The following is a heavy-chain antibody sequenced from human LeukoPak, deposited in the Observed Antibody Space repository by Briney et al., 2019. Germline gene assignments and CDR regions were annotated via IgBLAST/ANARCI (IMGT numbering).Heavy chain of an antibody. J-gene: IGHJ4*02. CDR2: MNPNSGNT. CDR1: GYTFTSYD. V-gene: IGHV1-8*01. D-gene: IGHD3-9*01. Sequence: ASVKVSCKASGYTFTSYDINWVRRATGQGLEWMGWMNPNSGNTGYAQKFQGRVTMTRNTSISTAYMELSSLRSEDTAVYYCARVVLRYFDWFGYWGQGTLVTVSS. CDR3: ARVVLRYFDWFGY.